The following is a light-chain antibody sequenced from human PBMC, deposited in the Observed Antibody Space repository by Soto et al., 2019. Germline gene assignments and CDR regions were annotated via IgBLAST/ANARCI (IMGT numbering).Light chain of an antibody. V-gene: IGKV3-20*01. CDR2: GAS. J-gene: IGKJ4*01. CDR1: QSVSSSY. Sequence: EMVLTQSPGTLSFSPGERATLSCRASQSVSSSYLAWYQQKPGQAPRLLIYGASSRATGIPDRFSGSGSGTDFTLTISRLEPEDFAVYYCQQYGSSPRLTFGGGTKVEIK. CDR3: QQYGSSPRLT.